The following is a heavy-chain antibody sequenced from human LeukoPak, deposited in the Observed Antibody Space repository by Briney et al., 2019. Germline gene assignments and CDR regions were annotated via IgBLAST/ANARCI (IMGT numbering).Heavy chain of an antibody. Sequence: SETLSLTCAVYGGSFSGYYWSWIRQPPGKGLEWIGEINHSGSTNYNPSLKSRVIISVDTSKNQFSLKLSSVTAADTAVYYCARRLPKLLWFGEAGNNWFDPWGQGTLVTVSS. V-gene: IGHV4-34*01. J-gene: IGHJ5*02. D-gene: IGHD3-10*01. CDR3: ARRLPKLLWFGEAGNNWFDP. CDR1: GGSFSGYY. CDR2: INHSGST.